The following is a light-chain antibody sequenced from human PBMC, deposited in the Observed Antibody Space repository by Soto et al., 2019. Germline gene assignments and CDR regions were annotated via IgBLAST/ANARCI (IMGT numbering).Light chain of an antibody. Sequence: DIQMTQSPSTLSASVGDRVTITCRASQSISSWLAWYQQKPGKAPKLLIYRASNLETGVPSRFSGSGSGTEFTLTISSLQPDDFATYYCQQYNDYLLTFGTGNKVDIK. CDR3: QQYNDYLLT. J-gene: IGKJ3*01. CDR2: RAS. V-gene: IGKV1-5*03. CDR1: QSISSW.